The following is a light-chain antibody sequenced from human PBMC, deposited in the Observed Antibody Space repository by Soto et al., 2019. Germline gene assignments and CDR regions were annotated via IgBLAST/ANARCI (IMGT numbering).Light chain of an antibody. CDR2: VAS. V-gene: IGKV1-33*01. Sequence: DIHITQSPSSLSAYVGDRVTITCQARQDISTYLNWYQHKPGKAPKLLVYVASNLDTGFPSRFSGRGSGTDFPFTISDRQPEDVETYYCQQYDDLPSIFGPGTNVDI. CDR1: QDISTY. J-gene: IGKJ3*01. CDR3: QQYDDLPSI.